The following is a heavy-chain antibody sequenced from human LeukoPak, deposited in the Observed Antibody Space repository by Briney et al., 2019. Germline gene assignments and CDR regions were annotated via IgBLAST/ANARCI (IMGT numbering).Heavy chain of an antibody. J-gene: IGHJ4*02. Sequence: SETLSLTCSVSGGSTNSPIYYWGWIRQPPGKGLEWIGNIFYDGTTFYNPSLNSRVAISLDTSRNHFSLTVTSVTAADAAVYYCARLSWGSGLPFDYWGQGSLVIVSS. CDR1: GGSTNSPIYY. CDR2: IFYDGTT. V-gene: IGHV4-39*02. CDR3: ARLSWGSGLPFDY. D-gene: IGHD3-10*01.